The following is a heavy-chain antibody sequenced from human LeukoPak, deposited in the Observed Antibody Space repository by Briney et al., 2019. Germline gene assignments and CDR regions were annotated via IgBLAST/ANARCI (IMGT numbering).Heavy chain of an antibody. D-gene: IGHD3-3*01. J-gene: IGHJ4*02. CDR1: GGSFSGYY. CDR2: INHSGST. CDR3: ARGRGRRFLEWLSTPIPYYFDY. V-gene: IGHV4-34*01. Sequence: SETLSLTCAVYGGSFSGYYWSWIRQPPGKGLEWIGEINHSGSTNYNPSLKSRVTISVDTSKNQFSLKLSSVTAADTAVYYCARGRGRRFLEWLSTPIPYYFDYWGQGTLVTVSS.